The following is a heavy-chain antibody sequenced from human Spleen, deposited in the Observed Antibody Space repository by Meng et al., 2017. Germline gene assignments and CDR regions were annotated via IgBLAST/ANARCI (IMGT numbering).Heavy chain of an antibody. CDR2: INHSGST. D-gene: IGHD4-11*01. CDR1: GGSFSDYY. Sequence: QGQRQQGAAGLLKPSETLSLTCVVSGGSFSDYYWSWIRQPPGKGLEWIGEINHSGSTNYNPSLESRATISVDTSQNNLSLKLSSVTAADSAVYYCARGPTTMAHDFDYWGQGTLVTVSS. J-gene: IGHJ4*02. V-gene: IGHV4-34*01. CDR3: ARGPTTMAHDFDY.